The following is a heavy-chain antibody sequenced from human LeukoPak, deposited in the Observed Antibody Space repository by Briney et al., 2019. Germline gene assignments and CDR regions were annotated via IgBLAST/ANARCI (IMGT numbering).Heavy chain of an antibody. V-gene: IGHV4-59*01. J-gene: IGHJ5*01. CDR2: IYYTGTA. Sequence: SETLSLTCTVSGGSISGYFWSWIRQPPGEGLQFIGYIYYTGTASYNPSLNSRVTMSVDTSRNQFSLKVTSVTAADTAIYYCAKFATVTVPNWLDFWGQGILVTVSS. D-gene: IGHD4-11*01. CDR1: GGSISGYF. CDR3: AKFATVTVPNWLDF.